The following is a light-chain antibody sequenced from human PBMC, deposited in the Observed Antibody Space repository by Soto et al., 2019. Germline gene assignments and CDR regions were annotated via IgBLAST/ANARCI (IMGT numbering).Light chain of an antibody. CDR2: GAS. V-gene: IGKV3-15*01. CDR3: QQRSNWPPLT. Sequence: EIVMTQSPATLSVSPGERATLSCRASQSVSSNVAWYQQIPGQTPRLLIYGASTRATGIPVRFSGSGSGTDFTLTISSLEAEDFAVYYCQQRSNWPPLTFGGGTKVDIK. J-gene: IGKJ4*01. CDR1: QSVSSN.